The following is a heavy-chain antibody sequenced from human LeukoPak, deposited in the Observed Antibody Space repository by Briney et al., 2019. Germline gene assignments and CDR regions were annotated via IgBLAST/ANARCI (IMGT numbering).Heavy chain of an antibody. D-gene: IGHD3-16*02. J-gene: IGHJ4*02. CDR1: GGSISSSSYY. CDR3: ARGRMITFGGVIALMDY. CDR2: INHSGST. Sequence: KSSETLSLTCTVSGGSISSSSYYWSWIRQPPGKGLEWIGEINHSGSTNYNPSLKSRVTISVDTSKNQFSLKLSSVTAADTAVYYCARGRMITFGGVIALMDYWGQGTLVTVSS. V-gene: IGHV4-39*07.